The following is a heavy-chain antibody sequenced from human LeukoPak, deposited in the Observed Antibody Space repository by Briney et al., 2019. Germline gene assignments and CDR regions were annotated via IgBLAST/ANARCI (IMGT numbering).Heavy chain of an antibody. CDR2: MNPNSGNT. V-gene: IGHV1-8*01. CDR3: ARATYYGSSYTMDV. D-gene: IGHD2-21*01. J-gene: IGHJ6*02. Sequence: ASVKVSCKASGYTFTSYDINWVRQATGQGLEWVGWMNPNSGNTGYAQEFQGRVTMTRDTSTNTAYMELSGLRSEDTAMYYSARATYYGSSYTMDVWGQGTTVTVSS. CDR1: GYTFTSYD.